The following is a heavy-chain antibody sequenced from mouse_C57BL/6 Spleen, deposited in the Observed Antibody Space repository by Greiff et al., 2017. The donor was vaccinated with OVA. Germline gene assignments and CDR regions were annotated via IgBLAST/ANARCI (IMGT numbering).Heavy chain of an antibody. V-gene: IGHV1-15*01. Sequence: VKLMESGAELVRPGASVTLSCKASGYTFTDYEMHWVKQTPVHGLEWIGAIDPETGGTAYNQKFKGKAILTADKSSSTAYMELRSLTSEDSAVYYCTRQLRLGFAYWGQGTLVTVSA. D-gene: IGHD3-2*02. CDR2: IDPETGGT. CDR3: TRQLRLGFAY. CDR1: GYTFTDYE. J-gene: IGHJ3*01.